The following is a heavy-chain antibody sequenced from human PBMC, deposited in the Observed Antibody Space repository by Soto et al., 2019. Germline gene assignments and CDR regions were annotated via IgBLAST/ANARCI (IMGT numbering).Heavy chain of an antibody. CDR3: AKGPEQLVHGVFDY. CDR1: GFTLSSCV. D-gene: IGHD6-6*01. CDR2: IDPGGGGT. J-gene: IGHJ4*02. Sequence: EVQLLESGGGLVQPGGSLRLSCAASGFTLSSCVMTWVRQAPGKGLEWVSGIDPGGGGTYYADSVKGRFTISRDNSKNTLYLQMNSLRAEDTAVYYCAKGPEQLVHGVFDYWGQATLVTVFS. V-gene: IGHV3-23*01.